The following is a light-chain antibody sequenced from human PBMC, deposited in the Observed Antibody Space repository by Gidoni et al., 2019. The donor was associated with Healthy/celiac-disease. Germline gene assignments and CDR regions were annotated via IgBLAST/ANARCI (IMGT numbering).Light chain of an antibody. Sequence: SQSVSSSYLAWYQQKPGQAPRLLIYGASSRATGIPDRFSGSGSGTDFTLTISRLEPEDFAVYYCQQYGSSPRTFXXXTKVEIK. J-gene: IGKJ1*01. V-gene: IGKV3-20*01. CDR2: GAS. CDR3: QQYGSSPRT. CDR1: QSVSSSY.